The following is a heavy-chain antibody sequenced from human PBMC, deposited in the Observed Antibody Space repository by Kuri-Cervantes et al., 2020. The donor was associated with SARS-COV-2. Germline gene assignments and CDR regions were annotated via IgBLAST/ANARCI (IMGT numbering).Heavy chain of an antibody. J-gene: IGHJ3*02. CDR3: AREQWLELDAFDI. CDR1: GFTFSSYS. V-gene: IGHV3-7*01. CDR2: IKKDGSEK. D-gene: IGHD6-19*01. Sequence: GESLKISCAASGFTFSSYSMNWVRQAPGKGLEWVANIKKDGSEKYYVDSVKGRFTISRDNAKNSLHLQMNSLRAEDTAVYYCAREQWLELDAFDIWGQGTMVTVSS.